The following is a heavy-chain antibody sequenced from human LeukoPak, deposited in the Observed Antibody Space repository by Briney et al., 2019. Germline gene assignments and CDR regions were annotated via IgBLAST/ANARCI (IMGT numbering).Heavy chain of an antibody. CDR3: AGFGGYSF. Sequence: GGPLRLSCAASGFAVTGNHMTWVRQAPGKGLEWVSVISGTGTTYYADSVKGRLAISRDNSKNAVYLQMNSLTTEDTGVYYCAGFGGYSFWGQGTLVTVSS. J-gene: IGHJ4*02. V-gene: IGHV3-66*01. CDR1: GFAVTGNH. D-gene: IGHD4-23*01. CDR2: ISGTGTT.